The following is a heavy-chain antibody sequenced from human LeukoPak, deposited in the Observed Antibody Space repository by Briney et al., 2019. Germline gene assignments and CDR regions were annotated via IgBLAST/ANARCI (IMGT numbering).Heavy chain of an antibody. Sequence: PGGSLRLSCTASGFTFSTYSMIWVRQAPGKGLEWVSYIRSSGSTTYYADSVQGRFTISRDDAENSLYLQMNSLRAEDTAVYYCAKDLSYYHDSSGYYGRVFDIWGQGTMVTVSS. J-gene: IGHJ3*02. CDR1: GFTFSTYS. CDR2: IRSSGSTT. V-gene: IGHV3-48*01. D-gene: IGHD3-22*01. CDR3: AKDLSYYHDSSGYYGRVFDI.